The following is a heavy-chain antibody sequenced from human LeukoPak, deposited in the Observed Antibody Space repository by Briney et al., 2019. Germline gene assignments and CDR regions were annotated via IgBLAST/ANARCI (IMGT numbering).Heavy chain of an antibody. V-gene: IGHV4-4*07. Sequence: PSETLSLTCSVSGDFITNRYWSWVRQSAGKGLEWIVRISTRGNTNYNPSLKSRVTMSVDTSNKHFSLKLTSVTAADTAVYYCVRNWDYWGQGTLVTVSS. J-gene: IGHJ4*02. CDR3: VRNWDY. CDR2: ISTRGNT. CDR1: GDFITNRY. D-gene: IGHD1-1*01.